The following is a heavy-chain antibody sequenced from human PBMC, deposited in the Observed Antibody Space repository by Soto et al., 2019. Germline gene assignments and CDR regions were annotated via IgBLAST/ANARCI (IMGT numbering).Heavy chain of an antibody. CDR1: GFTVSSNY. D-gene: IGHD6-6*01. CDR3: ARALGIRQYYFDY. Sequence: HPGGSLRLSCAASGFTVSSNYMNWVRQAPGKGLEWVSLIYSDGSTYYADSVKGRFTVSRDHSKNMLYLQMNSLRAEDTAVYYCARALGIRQYYFDYWGLGTLVTVSS. V-gene: IGHV3-53*01. J-gene: IGHJ4*02. CDR2: IYSDGST.